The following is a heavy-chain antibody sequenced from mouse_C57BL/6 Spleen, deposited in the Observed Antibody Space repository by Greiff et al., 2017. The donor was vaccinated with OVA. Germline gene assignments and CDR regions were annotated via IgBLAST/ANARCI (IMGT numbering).Heavy chain of an antibody. D-gene: IGHD1-1*01. CDR1: GFTFSSYA. CDR2: ISDGGSYT. V-gene: IGHV5-4*01. Sequence: EVQLVESGGGLVKPGGSLKLSCAASGFTFSSYAMSWVRQTPEKRLEWVATISDGGSYTYYPDNVKGRFTISRDNAKNNLYLQISHLKSEDTAMYYCARGLLRSSMDYWGQGTSVTVSS. J-gene: IGHJ4*01. CDR3: ARGLLRSSMDY.